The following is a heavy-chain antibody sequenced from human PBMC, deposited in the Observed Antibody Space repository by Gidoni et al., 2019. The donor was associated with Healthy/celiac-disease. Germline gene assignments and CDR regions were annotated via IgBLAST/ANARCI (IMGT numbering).Heavy chain of an antibody. J-gene: IGHJ4*02. CDR3: ARQWVELLPGVATDSTNFDY. CDR1: GFSLSTSGMC. CDR2: IDWDDDK. Sequence: QVTLRESGPALVKPTQTLTLTCTFSGFSLSTSGMCVSWIRQPPGKALEWLARIDWDDDKYYSTSLKTRLTISKDTSKNQVVLTMTNMDPVDTATYYCARQWVELLPGVATDSTNFDYWGQGTLVTVSS. D-gene: IGHD1-7*01. V-gene: IGHV2-70*15.